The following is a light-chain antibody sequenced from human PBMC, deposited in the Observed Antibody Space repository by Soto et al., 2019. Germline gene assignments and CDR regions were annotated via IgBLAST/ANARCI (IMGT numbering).Light chain of an antibody. J-gene: IGKJ2*01. CDR2: KAS. V-gene: IGKV1-5*03. Sequence: DIQMTQSPSSLSASVGDRVTITCQASQNINNYLNWYQQKPGRAPKLLIYKASTLQSGIPSRFSGSGSGTEFTLTISSLQPDDFATYYCQQYDSYSYTFGQGTKVDIK. CDR1: QNINNY. CDR3: QQYDSYSYT.